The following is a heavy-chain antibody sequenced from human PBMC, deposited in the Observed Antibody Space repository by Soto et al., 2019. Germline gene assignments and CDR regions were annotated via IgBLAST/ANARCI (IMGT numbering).Heavy chain of an antibody. D-gene: IGHD3-10*01. CDR1: GGSISSYY. Sequence: LSETLSLTCTVSGGSISSYYWSWIRQPPGKGLEWIGYIYYSGSTHYNPSLKSRVTISVDTSKNQFSLKLSSVTAADTAVYYCARSGLVGGDWFDPWGQGTLVTVSS. J-gene: IGHJ5*02. CDR3: ARSGLVGGDWFDP. V-gene: IGHV4-59*01. CDR2: IYYSGST.